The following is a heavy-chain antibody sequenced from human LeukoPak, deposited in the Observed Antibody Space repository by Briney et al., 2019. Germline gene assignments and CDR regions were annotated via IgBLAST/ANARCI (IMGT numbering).Heavy chain of an antibody. CDR2: MSVASGLI. CDR3: AREFEGTASGAGY. Sequence: GGSLRLSCAASGFTFSSYSMNWVRQAPGKGLEWVSSMSVASGLIYYAESVKGRFTVSRDNAKKSLYLQMNSLRAEDTAVYYCAREFEGTASGAGYWGRGTLVTVSS. CDR1: GFTFSSYS. V-gene: IGHV3-21*01. J-gene: IGHJ4*02. D-gene: IGHD1-26*01.